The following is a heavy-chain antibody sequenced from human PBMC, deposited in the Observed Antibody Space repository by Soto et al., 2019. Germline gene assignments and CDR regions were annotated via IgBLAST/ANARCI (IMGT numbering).Heavy chain of an antibody. CDR2: IYYSGST. CDR1: GGSISSYY. CDR3: ARVRRGDYSGYQYYFDY. Sequence: SSETLSLTCTVTGGSISSYYWSWIRQPPGKGLEWIGYIYYSGSTNYNPSLKSRVTISVDTSKNQFSLKLSSVTAADTAVYYCARVRRGDYSGYQYYFDYWGQGTLVTVSS. J-gene: IGHJ4*02. D-gene: IGHD5-12*01. V-gene: IGHV4-59*01.